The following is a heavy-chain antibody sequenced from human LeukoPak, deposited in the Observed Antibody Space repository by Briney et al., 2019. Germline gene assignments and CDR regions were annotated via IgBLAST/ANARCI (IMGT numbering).Heavy chain of an antibody. Sequence: SVTVSCKASGGTFSSYAISWVRQAPGQGLEWMGGIIPIFGTADYAQKFQGRVTITADESTSTAYMELSSLRSEDTAVYYCTREVADYGMDVWGQGTTVTVSS. V-gene: IGHV1-69*13. CDR1: GGTFSSYA. D-gene: IGHD5-12*01. J-gene: IGHJ6*02. CDR2: IIPIFGTA. CDR3: TREVADYGMDV.